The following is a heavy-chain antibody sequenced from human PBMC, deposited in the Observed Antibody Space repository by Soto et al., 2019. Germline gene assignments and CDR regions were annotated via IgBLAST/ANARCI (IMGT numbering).Heavy chain of an antibody. CDR1: GGPISSGGYY. V-gene: IGHV4-31*03. CDR2: IYHSGTT. CDR3: SRVRGDQPRGWFDP. J-gene: IGHJ5*02. Sequence: QVQLQESGPGLVKPSQTLSLTCTVSGGPISSGGYYWSWIRQHPGKGLEWIGYIYHSGTTYYNPFVNSRVRFSVDTYKNQFSMKLTTVSAGDTAVYDCSRVRGDQPRGWFDPWGQGTLVTVSS. D-gene: IGHD2-2*01.